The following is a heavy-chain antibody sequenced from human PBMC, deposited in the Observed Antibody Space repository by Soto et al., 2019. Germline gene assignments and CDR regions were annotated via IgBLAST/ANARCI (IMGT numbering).Heavy chain of an antibody. CDR1: GGTFGSYA. CDR2: IIPVSGAA. CDR3: ARALGCRSTSCNLDY. Sequence: QVQLVQSGAEVKKPGSSVKVSCKASGGTFGSYAFSWVRQAPGQGLEWMGGIIPVSGAAHYAQTFQGRVTITADETTSKADMELSSLRSQDTAVYYCARALGCRSTSCNLDYWGQGTRVIVSS. V-gene: IGHV1-69*01. J-gene: IGHJ4*02. D-gene: IGHD2-2*01.